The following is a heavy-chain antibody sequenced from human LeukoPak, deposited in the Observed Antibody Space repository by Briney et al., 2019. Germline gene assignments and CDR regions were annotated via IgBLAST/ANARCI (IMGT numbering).Heavy chain of an antibody. V-gene: IGHV4-38-2*02. CDR1: GYSISSGYY. D-gene: IGHD2-8*01. CDR3: AREDIVLMVYAMGAFDI. CDR2: IYHSGST. Sequence: PSETLSLTCAVSGYSISSGYYWGWIRQPPGKGLEWIGSIYHSGSTYYNPSLKSRVTISVDTSKNQFSLKLSSVTAEDTAVYYCAREDIVLMVYAMGAFDIWGQGTMVTVSS. J-gene: IGHJ3*02.